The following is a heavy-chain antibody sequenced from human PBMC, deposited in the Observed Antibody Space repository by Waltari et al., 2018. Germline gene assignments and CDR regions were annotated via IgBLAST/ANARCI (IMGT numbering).Heavy chain of an antibody. V-gene: IGHV1-46*01. D-gene: IGHD6-19*01. CDR2: INPSGDYT. J-gene: IGHJ6*02. CDR3: ASERRYSTGWNFYGMDV. CDR1: GYTFSDYY. Sequence: QVQLVQSGAEVKKPGASVKVSCKASGYTFSDYYVPWVRQAPGQGLEWMGIINPSGDYTIYAQKFQGRVSMTRDTSTSTVYMELSSLRSEDTAVYFCASERRYSTGWNFYGMDVWGQGTTVTVSS.